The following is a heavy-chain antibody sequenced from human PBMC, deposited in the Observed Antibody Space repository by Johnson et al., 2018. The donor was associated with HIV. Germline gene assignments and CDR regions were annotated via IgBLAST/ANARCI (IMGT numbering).Heavy chain of an antibody. D-gene: IGHD3-3*02. J-gene: IGHJ3*02. Sequence: QVQLVESGGGVVQPGGSLRLSCAASGFTFSSYDMHWVRQAPGKGLEWVAVISYDGSKTYFGDSVKGRFTSSRDNSKNTVYLQMNSLRVEDTAMYYCARDRRGHLSVSSDAFDIWGQGAMVTVSS. CDR3: ARDRRGHLSVSSDAFDI. CDR2: ISYDGSKT. CDR1: GFTFSSYD. V-gene: IGHV3-30*03.